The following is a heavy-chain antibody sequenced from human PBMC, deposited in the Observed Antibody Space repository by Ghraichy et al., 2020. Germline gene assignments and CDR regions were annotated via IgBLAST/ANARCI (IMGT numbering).Heavy chain of an antibody. CDR2: IYYSGST. Sequence: SETLSLTCTVSGGSVSSGSYYWSWIRQPPGKGLEWIGYIYYSGSTNYNPSLKSRVTISVDTSKNQFSLKLSSVTAADTAVYYCAREETVTTVFDYWGQGTLVTVSS. V-gene: IGHV4-61*01. D-gene: IGHD4-11*01. CDR3: AREETVTTVFDY. J-gene: IGHJ4*02. CDR1: GGSVSSGSYY.